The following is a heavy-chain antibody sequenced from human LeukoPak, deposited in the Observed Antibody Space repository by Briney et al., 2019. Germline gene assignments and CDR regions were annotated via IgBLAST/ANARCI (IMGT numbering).Heavy chain of an antibody. D-gene: IGHD6-19*01. CDR1: GFTFSSYW. Sequence: GGSLRLSCVASGFTFSSYWMTWVRQAPGKGLEWLANIKEDGSIQYYLDSVRGRFTISRDNAKTSVYLQLNSLRADDTAVYYCARDVWTGVAVSDYWGQGTLVTVPS. CDR3: ARDVWTGVAVSDY. V-gene: IGHV3-7*01. J-gene: IGHJ4*02. CDR2: IKEDGSIQ.